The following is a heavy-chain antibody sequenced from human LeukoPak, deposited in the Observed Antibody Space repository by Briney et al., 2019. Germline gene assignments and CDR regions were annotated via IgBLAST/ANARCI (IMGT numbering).Heavy chain of an antibody. CDR2: ISYDGSNK. D-gene: IGHD2-2*02. J-gene: IGHJ3*02. CDR3: ARRLYCSGTNCYTGPDAFDI. CDR1: GFTFSSYA. V-gene: IGHV3-30-3*01. Sequence: GGSLRLSCAASGFTFSSYAMHWVRQAPGKGLEWVAVISYDGSNKYYADSVKGRFTISRDNSKNTLYLQMNSLRAEDTAVYYCARRLYCSGTNCYTGPDAFDIWGQGTMVTVSS.